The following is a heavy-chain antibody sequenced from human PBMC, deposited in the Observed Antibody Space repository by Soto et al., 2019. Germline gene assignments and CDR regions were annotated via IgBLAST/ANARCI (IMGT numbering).Heavy chain of an antibody. J-gene: IGHJ4*02. CDR1: GYSISTYW. Sequence: PGGSLRLSCAASGYSISTYWMSWVRQAPGKGLERVANVKQDGSEEYYVDSVKGRFTISRDNAKNSLYLQMNSLRAEDTVVYYCAALDTAMVKTAGYWGQGTLVTVSS. CDR2: VKQDGSEE. CDR3: AALDTAMVKTAGY. V-gene: IGHV3-7*01. D-gene: IGHD5-18*01.